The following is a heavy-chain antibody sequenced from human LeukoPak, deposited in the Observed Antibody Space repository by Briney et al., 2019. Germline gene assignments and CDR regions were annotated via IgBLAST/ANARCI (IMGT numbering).Heavy chain of an antibody. CDR1: GYSFTSYW. J-gene: IGHJ6*02. Sequence: GESLKISCKGSGYSFTSYWIGWVRQMPGKGLEWMGIIYPGDSDTRYSPSFQGQVTISADKSISTAYLQWSSLKASDTAMYYCARRYGSGSYSSYYYGMDVWGQGTTVTVSS. V-gene: IGHV5-51*01. D-gene: IGHD3-10*01. CDR2: IYPGDSDT. CDR3: ARRYGSGSYSSYYYGMDV.